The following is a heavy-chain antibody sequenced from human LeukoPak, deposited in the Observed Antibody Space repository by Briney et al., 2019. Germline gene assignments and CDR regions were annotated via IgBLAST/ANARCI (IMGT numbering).Heavy chain of an antibody. CDR2: ISSDGSSI. CDR3: ARDPNGYSYGYHVFDI. J-gene: IGHJ3*02. Sequence: GGSLRLSCAASVFSFNTFSMNWVRQAPGKGLEWVSSISSDGSSIFYTDSVKGRFTISTDNAKNSLYLRMNSLRVEDTAVYYCARDPNGYSYGYHVFDIWGQGTMVTVSS. CDR1: VFSFNTFS. D-gene: IGHD5-18*01. V-gene: IGHV3-21*01.